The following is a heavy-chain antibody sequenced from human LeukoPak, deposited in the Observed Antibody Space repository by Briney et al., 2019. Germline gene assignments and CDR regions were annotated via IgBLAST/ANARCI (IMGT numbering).Heavy chain of an antibody. CDR3: ARDGTAMVTDFDY. V-gene: IGHV3-21*01. Sequence: PGGSLRLSCAASGFTFSSYSMNWVRQAPGKGLEWVSSISSSSSYIYYADSVKGRFTISRDNAKNSLYLQMNSLRAEDTAVYYCARDGTAMVTDFDYWGQGTLVTVSS. CDR1: GFTFSSYS. D-gene: IGHD5-18*01. J-gene: IGHJ4*02. CDR2: ISSSSSYI.